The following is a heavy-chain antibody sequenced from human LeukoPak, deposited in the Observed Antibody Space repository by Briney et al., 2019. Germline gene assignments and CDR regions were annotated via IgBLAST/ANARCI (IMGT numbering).Heavy chain of an antibody. V-gene: IGHV3-33*06. CDR1: GFNLRCYG. CDR3: AKEGDYVWESYHYMYYFDY. D-gene: IGHD3-16*02. CDR2: IWYDGSNK. J-gene: IGHJ4*02. Sequence: GGSLRLSCGASGFNLRCYGVHGVRQAPGKGLEWVAVIWYDGSNKYYADSVKGRFTISRDNSKNTLYLQMNSLRAEDTAVYYCAKEGDYVWESYHYMYYFDYWGQGTLVTVPS.